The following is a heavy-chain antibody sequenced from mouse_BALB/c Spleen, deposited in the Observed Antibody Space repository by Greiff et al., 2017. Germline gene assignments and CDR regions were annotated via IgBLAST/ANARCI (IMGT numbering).Heavy chain of an antibody. CDR1: GYTFTSYW. CDR2: IDPSDSYT. D-gene: IGHD2-14*01. J-gene: IGHJ4*01. V-gene: IGHV1-69*02. Sequence: QVQLQQPGAELVKPGASVKLSCKASGYTFTSYWMHWVKQRPGQGLEWIGEIDPSDSYTNYNQKFKGKATLTVDKSSSTAYMQLSSLTYEDSAVYYCARHYRYPYAMDYWGQGTSVTVSS. CDR3: ARHYRYPYAMDY.